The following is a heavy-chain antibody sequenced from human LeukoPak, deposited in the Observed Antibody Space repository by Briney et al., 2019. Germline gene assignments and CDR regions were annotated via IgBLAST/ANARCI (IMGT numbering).Heavy chain of an antibody. D-gene: IGHD6-13*01. CDR3: ACSWPGEDWFDP. CDR1: GFIFSSYS. Sequence: PGGSLRLSCAASGFIFSSYSMNWVRQAPGKGLEWVPSISSSSTYIYYADSVKGRFTISRDNAKNSLYLQMNSLRAEDTAVYYCACSWPGEDWFDPWGQGTLVTVSS. CDR2: ISSSSTYI. J-gene: IGHJ5*02. V-gene: IGHV3-21*01.